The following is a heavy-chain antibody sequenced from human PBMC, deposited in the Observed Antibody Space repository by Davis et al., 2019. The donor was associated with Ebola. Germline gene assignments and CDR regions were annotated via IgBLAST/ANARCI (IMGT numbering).Heavy chain of an antibody. CDR2: ISDTGGST. V-gene: IGHV3-23*01. CDR1: GFTFYTYA. D-gene: IGHD1-26*01. CDR3: VKAVSGSYSAFDY. J-gene: IGHJ4*02. Sequence: PGGSLRLSCAASGFTFYTYAMNWVRQAPGQGLEWVSSISDTGGSTYYADSVKGRFTISRDSSLYLQMNSLRAEDTAVYYCVKAVSGSYSAFDYWGQGTLVTVSS.